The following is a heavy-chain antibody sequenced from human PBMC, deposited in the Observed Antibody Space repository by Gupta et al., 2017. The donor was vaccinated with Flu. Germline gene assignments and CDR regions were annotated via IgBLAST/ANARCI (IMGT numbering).Heavy chain of an antibody. CDR3: APSPTSASPG. Sequence: EVQLVQSGGGLVQPGGSLRLSCAASGFTSSNYWMHWVRQAPGEGLQWVSRISEGGSSTNYADSVKGRFTISRDNAKNTLYLQMNSLRAEDTAIYYCAPSPTSASPGWGQGTLVTVSS. CDR1: GFTSSNYW. J-gene: IGHJ4*02. D-gene: IGHD4-4*01. CDR2: ISEGGSST. V-gene: IGHV3-74*01.